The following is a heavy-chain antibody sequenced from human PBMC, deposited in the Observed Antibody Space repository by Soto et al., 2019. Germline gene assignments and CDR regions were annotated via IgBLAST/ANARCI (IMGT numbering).Heavy chain of an antibody. CDR3: AREPKTYYYDSSGYRPLQH. Sequence: ASVKVSCKASGYTFTSYGISWVRQAPGQGLEWMGWISAYNGNTNYAQELQGRVTMTTDTSTSTAYMELRSLRSDDTAVYYCAREPKTYYYDSSGYRPLQHWGQGTLVTVSS. V-gene: IGHV1-18*01. CDR1: GYTFTSYG. J-gene: IGHJ1*01. CDR2: ISAYNGNT. D-gene: IGHD3-22*01.